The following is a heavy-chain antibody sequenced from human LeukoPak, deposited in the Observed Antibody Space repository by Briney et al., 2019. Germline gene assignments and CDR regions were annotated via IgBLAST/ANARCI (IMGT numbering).Heavy chain of an antibody. D-gene: IGHD6-19*01. Sequence: PGGSLRLSCAASGFTFSSYAMSWVRQAPGKGLEWVSAISGSGGSTYYADSVKGRFTISRDNSKNTLYLQMNSLRAEDTAVYYCAKDQRRNRWLVLPDAFDIWGQGTMVTVSS. J-gene: IGHJ3*02. CDR1: GFTFSSYA. CDR2: ISGSGGST. V-gene: IGHV3-23*01. CDR3: AKDQRRNRWLVLPDAFDI.